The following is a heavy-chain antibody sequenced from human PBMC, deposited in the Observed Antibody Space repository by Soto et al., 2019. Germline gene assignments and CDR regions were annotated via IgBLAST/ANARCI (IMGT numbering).Heavy chain of an antibody. CDR3: AKKSTDSSGYSDY. CDR2: ISGSGGSS. CDR1: GFPVSNYA. V-gene: IGHV3-23*01. J-gene: IGHJ4*02. D-gene: IGHD2-2*01. Sequence: GGSLSLSCATSGFPVSNYAMSWVRQAPGKGLEWVSGISGSGGSSYYADSVKGRFTISRDNSKNTLNLQMDSLRAEDTAVYYCAKKSTDSSGYSDYWGQGTVVTVSS.